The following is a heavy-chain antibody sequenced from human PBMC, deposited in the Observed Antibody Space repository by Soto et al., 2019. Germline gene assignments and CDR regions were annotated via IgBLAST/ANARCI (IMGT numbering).Heavy chain of an antibody. CDR2: ISGSGDRT. CDR3: VKDDGGYPSTAPH. CDR1: GITISNYP. D-gene: IGHD3-22*01. V-gene: IGHV3-23*01. Sequence: EVQLLESGGGLVQPGGSLRLSCAASGITISNYPMSWVRQAPGKGLDCVSGISGSGDRTYYADSAKGRFTISKDIFRNSLSLQLDSLGVEDTAVYFCVKDDGGYPSTAPHWGQGTLVTVSS. J-gene: IGHJ4*02.